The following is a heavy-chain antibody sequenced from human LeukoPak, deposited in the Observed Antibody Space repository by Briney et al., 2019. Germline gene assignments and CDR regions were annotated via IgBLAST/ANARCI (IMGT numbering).Heavy chain of an antibody. CDR3: AKDIPKMIEDDY. CDR1: GFTFSSYA. Sequence: PGGSLRLSCAASGFTFSSYATSWVRQAPGKGLEWVSAISAEGGNTYYADSVKGRFTISRDNSRKMLYLQMNSLRAEDTAVYYCAKDIPKMIEDDYWGQGTLVTVSS. D-gene: IGHD2-2*02. J-gene: IGHJ4*02. V-gene: IGHV3-23*01. CDR2: ISAEGGNT.